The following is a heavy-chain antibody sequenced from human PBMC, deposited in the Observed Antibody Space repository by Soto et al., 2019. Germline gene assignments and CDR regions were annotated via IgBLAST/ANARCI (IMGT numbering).Heavy chain of an antibody. J-gene: IGHJ4*02. D-gene: IGHD1-26*01. CDR2: ISGSGRTT. CDR3: ARGVAHSGSYYADY. CDR1: GFTLSSYE. Sequence: PGGSLRLSFAASGFTLSSYELNWVRQAPRKGLEWVSYISGSGRTTYYADSVKGRFTISRDNAKNSLFLQMNSLRAEDTAVYYCARGVAHSGSYYADYWGQGTLVTVSS. V-gene: IGHV3-48*03.